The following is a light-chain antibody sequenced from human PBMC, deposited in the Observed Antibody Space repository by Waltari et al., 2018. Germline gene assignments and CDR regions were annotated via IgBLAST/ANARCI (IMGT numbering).Light chain of an antibody. J-gene: IGKJ3*01. CDR1: RGIRND. V-gene: IGKV1-6*02. CDR2: AAS. Sequence: AIQMTQSPSSMSASVGDRVTITCRASRGIRNDLGWYQQKPGKPPKLLIYAASTLQTGVPSRFSGSGFGTDFTLTISSLQPADFATYYCLQDSNYPFTFGPGTKVDIK. CDR3: LQDSNYPFT.